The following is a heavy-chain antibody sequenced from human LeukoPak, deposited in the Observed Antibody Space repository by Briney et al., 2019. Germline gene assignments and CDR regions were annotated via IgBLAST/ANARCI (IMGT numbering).Heavy chain of an antibody. CDR3: ARGRGDYALYPHDY. D-gene: IGHD4-17*01. J-gene: IGHJ4*02. V-gene: IGHV4-61*01. CDR2: IYYSGST. CDR1: GVSVSSGSYY. Sequence: RPSETLSLTCTVSGVSVSSGSYYWSWIRQPPGKGLEWIGYIYYSGSTNYNPSLKSRVTISVDTSKNQFSLRLSSVTAADTAVYYCARGRGDYALYPHDYWGQGTLVTVSS.